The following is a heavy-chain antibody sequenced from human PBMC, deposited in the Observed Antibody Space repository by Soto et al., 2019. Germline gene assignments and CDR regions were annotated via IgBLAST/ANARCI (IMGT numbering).Heavy chain of an antibody. D-gene: IGHD2-2*01. CDR1: GGSLSGYY. Sequence: SETLSLTCAVYGGSLSGYYWSWIRQPPGKGLEWIGEINHSGSTNYNPSLKSRVTISVDTSKNQFSLKLSSVTAADTAVYYCARGRLISIVVVPAARFDPWGQGTLVTSPQ. CDR3: ARGRLISIVVVPAARFDP. CDR2: INHSGST. V-gene: IGHV4-34*01. J-gene: IGHJ5*02.